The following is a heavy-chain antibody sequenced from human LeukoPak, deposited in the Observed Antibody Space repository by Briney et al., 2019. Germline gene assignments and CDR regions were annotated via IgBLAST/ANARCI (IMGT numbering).Heavy chain of an antibody. D-gene: IGHD5-12*01. CDR3: ARERGYSGYDLDY. J-gene: IGHJ4*02. CDR1: GFTFRTYW. V-gene: IGHV3-74*01. Sequence: GGSLRLSCAASGFTFRTYWMSWVRQAPGKGLVWVSRINNDGSFTNYADSVKGRFTISRDNAKNTLYLQMNSLRAEDTALYYCARERGYSGYDLDYWGQGTLVTVSS. CDR2: INNDGSFT.